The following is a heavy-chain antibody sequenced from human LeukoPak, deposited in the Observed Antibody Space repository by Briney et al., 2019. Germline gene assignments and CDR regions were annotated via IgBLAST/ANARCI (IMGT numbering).Heavy chain of an antibody. CDR3: ARQANWPDY. D-gene: IGHD1-1*01. J-gene: IGHJ4*02. V-gene: IGHV5-10-1*01. CDR1: GYSITTYW. CDR2: IDPSDSYT. Sequence: PGESLKISCRVSGYSITTYWISWVRQMPGRGLEWMGRIDPSDSYTNYSPSFQGHVTISVDKSISTAYLQWSSLKASDTAMYYCARQANWPDYWGQGTLVTVSS.